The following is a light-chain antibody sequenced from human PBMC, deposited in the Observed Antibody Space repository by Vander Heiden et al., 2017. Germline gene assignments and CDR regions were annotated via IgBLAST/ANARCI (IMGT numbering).Light chain of an antibody. CDR1: QSVSSSY. Sequence: EIVLTQSPGTLSLSPGERATLSCRASQSVSSSYLAWYQQKPGQAPRLLIYGASSRATGIPDRFSGSGSGTDFTLTISRLEPEDFAVYYCQQYGSSPPTFGHGTKVEI. CDR3: QQYGSSPPT. V-gene: IGKV3-20*01. CDR2: GAS. J-gene: IGKJ1*01.